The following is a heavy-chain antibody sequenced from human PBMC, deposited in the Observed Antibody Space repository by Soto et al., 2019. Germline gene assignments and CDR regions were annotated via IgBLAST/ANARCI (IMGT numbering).Heavy chain of an antibody. D-gene: IGHD4-4*01. CDR1: GGTFSSYA. CDR3: ARVPPPEATVTTDTQIDY. V-gene: IGHV1-69*01. CDR2: IIPIFGTA. J-gene: IGHJ4*02. Sequence: QVQLVQSGAEVKKPGSSVKVSCKASGGTFSSYAISWVRQAPGQGLEWMGGIIPIFGTANYAQKFQGRVTITADESTSTAYMELSSLRSEDTAVYYCARVPPPEATVTTDTQIDYWGQGTLVTVSS.